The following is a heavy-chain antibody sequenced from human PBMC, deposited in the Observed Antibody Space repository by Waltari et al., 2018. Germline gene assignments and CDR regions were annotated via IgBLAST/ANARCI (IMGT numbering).Heavy chain of an antibody. V-gene: IGHV4-34*01. CDR3: ARLTAGILTGYYSGFDP. J-gene: IGHJ5*02. D-gene: IGHD3-9*01. CDR1: GGSFSGYY. CDR2: INHSGST. Sequence: QVQLQQWGAGLLKPSETLSLTCAVYGGSFSGYYWSWIRQPPGKGLEWLGEINHSGSTNYNPSLKSRVTISVDTSKNQFSLKLSSVTAADTAVYYCARLTAGILTGYYSGFDPWGQGTLVTVSS.